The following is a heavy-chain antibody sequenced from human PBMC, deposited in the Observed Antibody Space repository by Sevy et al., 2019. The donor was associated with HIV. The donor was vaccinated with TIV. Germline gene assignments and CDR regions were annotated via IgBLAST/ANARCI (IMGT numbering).Heavy chain of an antibody. D-gene: IGHD3-9*01. J-gene: IGHJ6*02. CDR1: GFTFSDYA. CDR3: AKLVVPAASNDDILTGYPDLRVNYGMDV. CDR2: IWYDGSNK. V-gene: IGHV3-30*02. Sequence: GGSLRLSCAASGFTFSDYAIHWVRQAPGKGLEWVAFIWYDGSNKYYTDFVKGRFAISRDNSKNTLYLQMNILRVEDTAVYYCAKLVVPAASNDDILTGYPDLRVNYGMDVWGQGTTVTVSS.